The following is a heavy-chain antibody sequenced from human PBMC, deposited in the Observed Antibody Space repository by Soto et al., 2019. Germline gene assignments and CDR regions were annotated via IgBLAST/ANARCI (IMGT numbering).Heavy chain of an antibody. D-gene: IGHD4-4*01. CDR2: ISSSGSTI. CDR3: ARDPNARDPTTVEPYYHYYIYV. J-gene: IGHJ6*03. Sequence: QVQLVESGGGLVKPGGSLRLSCAASGFTFSDYYMSWIRQAPGKGLEWVSYISSSGSTIYYAHSVKGRFTNSRDNAKNSQELQKNSQKAEDATVHYGARDPNARDPTTVEPYYHYYIYVCGRGNTVTVS. CDR1: GFTFSDYY. V-gene: IGHV3-11*01.